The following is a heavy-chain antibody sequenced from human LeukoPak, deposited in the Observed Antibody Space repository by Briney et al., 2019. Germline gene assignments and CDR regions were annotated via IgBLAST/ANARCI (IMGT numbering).Heavy chain of an antibody. D-gene: IGHD3-22*01. V-gene: IGHV3-23*01. CDR2: INVSGGST. Sequence: GGSLRLSCAASGFTFSKYAMTWVRQAPGKGLEWVSGINVSGGSTNYADSVKGRFTISRDTSKNTLYLQMNSLRAEDTAVYYCAKSNYFDSGGYYFFDYWGQGTLVTVSS. CDR3: AKSNYFDSGGYYFFDY. CDR1: GFTFSKYA. J-gene: IGHJ4*02.